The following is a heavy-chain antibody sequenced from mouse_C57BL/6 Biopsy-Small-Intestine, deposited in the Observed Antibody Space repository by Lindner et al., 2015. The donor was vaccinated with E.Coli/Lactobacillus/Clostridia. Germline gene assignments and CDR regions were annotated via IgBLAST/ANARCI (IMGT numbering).Heavy chain of an antibody. V-gene: IGHV1-84*02. D-gene: IGHD2-13*01. CDR3: AGFTGSGNFMTKMTTTTTWTS. CDR1: GYTFTTYA. CDR2: INVGNGNT. Sequence: SVKVSCKSSGYTFTTYAMHWVRQAPGQRLEWMGWINVGNGNTKSSQKFQGRVTITRDTSASTAYMELSSLRSKDTAVYYCAGFTGSGNFMTKMTTTTTWTSWGKGTTVTVSS. J-gene: IGHJ1*03.